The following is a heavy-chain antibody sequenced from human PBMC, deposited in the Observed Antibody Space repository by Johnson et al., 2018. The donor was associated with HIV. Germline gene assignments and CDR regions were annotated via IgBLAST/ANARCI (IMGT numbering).Heavy chain of an antibody. Sequence: VQLVESGGGLVQPGRSLRLSCAASGFTFDDYAMHWVRQAPGKGLEWVSGISWNSGSIGYADSVKGRFTISRDNAKNSLYLQMNSLRAEDTALYYWASGRPLVHYDAFDIWGQGTMVTVSS. V-gene: IGHV3-9*01. J-gene: IGHJ3*02. CDR2: ISWNSGSI. D-gene: IGHD6-13*01. CDR1: GFTFDDYA. CDR3: ASGRPLVHYDAFDI.